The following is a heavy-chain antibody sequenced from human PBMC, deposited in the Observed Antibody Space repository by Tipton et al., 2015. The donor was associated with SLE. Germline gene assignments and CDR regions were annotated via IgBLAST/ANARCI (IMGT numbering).Heavy chain of an antibody. V-gene: IGHV4-39*07. CDR2: MFHSGST. D-gene: IGHD3-3*01. J-gene: IGHJ4*02. Sequence: TLSLTCSVSGDSIDSDTYYWGWIRQPPGKGLEWVGSMFHSGSTYYNPSLKSRVTISVNTSKNQFSLRLSSVTAADTAMFYCASGTLEWSHEPDYWGQGTLVTVSS. CDR1: GDSIDSDTYY. CDR3: ASGTLEWSHEPDY.